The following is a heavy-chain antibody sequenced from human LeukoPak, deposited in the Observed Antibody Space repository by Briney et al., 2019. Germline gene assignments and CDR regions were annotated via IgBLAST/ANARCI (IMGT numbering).Heavy chain of an antibody. D-gene: IGHD3-22*01. CDR3: ARDPANFYDSSGSYYYFDY. Sequence: QPGGSLRLSCAASGFTFSSYEMNWVRQAPGKGLEWVSYISSSGSTIYYADSVKGRFTISRDNAKNSLYLQMNSLRAEDTAVYYCARDPANFYDSSGSYYYFDYWGQGTLVTVSS. V-gene: IGHV3-48*03. CDR1: GFTFSSYE. CDR2: ISSSGSTI. J-gene: IGHJ4*02.